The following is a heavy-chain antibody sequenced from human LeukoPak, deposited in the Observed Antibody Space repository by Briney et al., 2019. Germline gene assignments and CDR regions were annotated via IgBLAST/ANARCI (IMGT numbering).Heavy chain of an antibody. V-gene: IGHV4-34*01. CDR1: GGSFSGYY. J-gene: IGHJ3*02. CDR2: INHDGST. CDR3: AGIWLGNNAFDI. Sequence: SETLSLTCAVYGGSFSGYYWSWVRQPPEKGLEWIGEINHDGSTTYNPSLKSRVSISVETSRRQFSLKLSSVTAADTAMYYCAGIWLGNNAFDIWGRGTMVTISP. D-gene: IGHD3-10*01.